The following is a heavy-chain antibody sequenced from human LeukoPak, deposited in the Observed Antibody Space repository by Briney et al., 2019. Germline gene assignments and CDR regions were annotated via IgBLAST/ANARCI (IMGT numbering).Heavy chain of an antibody. J-gene: IGHJ4*02. Sequence: GGYLRLSCAASGFTFSSYAMGWVRQAPGKWLEWVSGNTVSGGNTHYADSVKGRFTISRDNSKNTLYLQMNSLRAEDTAIYYCAKFTRTLVRGALVNWGQGTLVTVSS. D-gene: IGHD3-10*01. CDR2: NTVSGGNT. CDR1: GFTFSSYA. V-gene: IGHV3-23*01. CDR3: AKFTRTLVRGALVN.